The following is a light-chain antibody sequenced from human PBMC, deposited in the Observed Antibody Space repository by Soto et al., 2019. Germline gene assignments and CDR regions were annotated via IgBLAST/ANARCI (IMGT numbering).Light chain of an antibody. CDR3: QHLGNYALA. Sequence: ESVLTQSPGTLSLSPGERATLSCRATQNIYNIYLAWYQQRRGQAPRLLIYGASSRAPGIPDRFSGSGSGTDFTLTISRLEPEEFGVYYCQHLGNYALAFGGGTKVNSK. J-gene: IGKJ4*01. V-gene: IGKV3-20*01. CDR1: QNIYNIY. CDR2: GAS.